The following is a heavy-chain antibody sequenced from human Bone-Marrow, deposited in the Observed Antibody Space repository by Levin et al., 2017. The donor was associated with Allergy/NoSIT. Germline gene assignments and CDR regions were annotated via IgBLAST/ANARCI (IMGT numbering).Heavy chain of an antibody. CDR3: TTHIMITFGGVIVDDY. Sequence: GESLKISCAASGFTFSNAWMNWVRQAPGKGLEWVGRIKSKTDGGTTDYAAPVKGRFTISRDDSKNTLYLQMNSLKTEDTAVYYCTTHIMITFGGVIVDDYWGQGTLVTVSS. CDR1: GFTFSNAW. J-gene: IGHJ4*02. V-gene: IGHV3-15*07. CDR2: IKSKTDGGTT. D-gene: IGHD3-16*02.